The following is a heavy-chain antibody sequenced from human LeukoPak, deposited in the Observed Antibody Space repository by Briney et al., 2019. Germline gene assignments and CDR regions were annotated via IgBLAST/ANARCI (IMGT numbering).Heavy chain of an antibody. J-gene: IGHJ2*01. V-gene: IGHV4-39*07. D-gene: IGHD2-15*01. CDR1: GDSISSSSYF. Sequence: SETLSLTCTVSGDSISSSSYFWGWIRPSPGQGLEWIGTSYYTGNTYYNPSLKSRVTISLDTSRNQFSLRLTSVIVADTALYYCARMRSYWYFDLWGRGTLVAVSS. CDR3: ARMRSYWYFDL. CDR2: SYYTGNT.